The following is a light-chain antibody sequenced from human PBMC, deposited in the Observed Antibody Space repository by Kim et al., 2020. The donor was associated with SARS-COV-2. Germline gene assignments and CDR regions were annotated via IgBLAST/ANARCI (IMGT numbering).Light chain of an antibody. Sequence: LSVSPGESATLSCRASQSVRSNLAWYQQKPGQTPRLLIYGASTRATGIPARFSGSGSGTEFTLTISSLQSEDCAVYYCQQYNNWLTFGGGTKLEI. CDR1: QSVRSN. J-gene: IGKJ4*01. CDR2: GAS. CDR3: QQYNNWLT. V-gene: IGKV3-15*01.